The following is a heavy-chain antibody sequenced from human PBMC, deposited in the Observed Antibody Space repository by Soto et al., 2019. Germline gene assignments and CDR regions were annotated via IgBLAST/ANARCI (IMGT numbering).Heavy chain of an antibody. CDR1: GFTFSTYS. J-gene: IGHJ4*02. CDR3: VRDNGGNDFWSGYYSGFDY. D-gene: IGHD3-3*01. CDR2: ITSRSSTI. V-gene: IGHV3-48*02. Sequence: DVQLVESGGGLVQPGGSLRLSCAASGFTFSTYSMHWVRQAPGKGLEWISYITSRSSTIFYADSVKGRFTIFRDNAKNSLYLQMNSLRDEDTAVYYCVRDNGGNDFWSGYYSGFDYWGQGTLATVSS.